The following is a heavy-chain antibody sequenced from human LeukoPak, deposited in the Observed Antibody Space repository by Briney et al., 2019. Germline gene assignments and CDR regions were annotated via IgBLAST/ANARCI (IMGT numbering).Heavy chain of an antibody. J-gene: IGHJ5*02. V-gene: IGHV6-1*01. Sequence: SQTLSLTCAISGDSVSSNSAAWNWIRQSPSRGLEWLGRTYFRSQWYQDYAVSVKGRITIVSDTSKNQFSLHLSSVTPGDTAVYYCSSGWALSSWGQGTLVTVSS. CDR3: SSGWALSS. D-gene: IGHD2-2*01. CDR2: TYFRSQWYQ. CDR1: GDSVSSNSAA.